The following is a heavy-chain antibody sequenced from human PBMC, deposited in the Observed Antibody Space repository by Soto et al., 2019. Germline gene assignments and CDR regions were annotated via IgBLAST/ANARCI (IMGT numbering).Heavy chain of an antibody. J-gene: IGHJ6*02. Sequence: PGGSLRLSCAASGFTFSSYAMHWVCQAPGKGLEWVAVISYDGSNKYYADSVKGRFTISRDNSKNTLYLQMNSLRAEDTAVYYCARDRGYSYGFYYYYYGMDVRGQGTTVTVSS. CDR3: ARDRGYSYGFYYYYYGMDV. CDR2: ISYDGSNK. CDR1: GFTFSSYA. V-gene: IGHV3-30-3*01. D-gene: IGHD5-18*01.